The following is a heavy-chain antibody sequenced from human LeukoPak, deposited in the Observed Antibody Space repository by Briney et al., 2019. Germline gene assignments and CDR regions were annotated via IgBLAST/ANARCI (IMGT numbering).Heavy chain of an antibody. CDR1: GFTFSSYA. CDR2: ISGSGGST. D-gene: IGHD6-19*01. J-gene: IGHJ4*02. Sequence: PGGSLRLSCAASGFTFSSYAMSGVRQAPGKGLEWVSAISGSGGSTYYADSVKGRFTISRDNSKNTLYLQMNSLRAEDTAVYYCAKFRDRAVAVDYWGQGTLVTVSS. V-gene: IGHV3-23*01. CDR3: AKFRDRAVAVDY.